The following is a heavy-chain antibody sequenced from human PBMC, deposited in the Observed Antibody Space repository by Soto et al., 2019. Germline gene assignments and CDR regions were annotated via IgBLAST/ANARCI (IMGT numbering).Heavy chain of an antibody. Sequence: LSETLSLTCTVSGGSISSGGYYWSWIRQHPGKGLEWIGYIYYSGSTYYNPSLKSRVTISVDTSKNQFSLKLSSVTAADTAVYYCARVEARGLRTVYYYYGMDVWGQGTTVTVSS. CDR1: GGSISSGGYY. CDR2: IYYSGST. D-gene: IGHD4-17*01. CDR3: ARVEARGLRTVYYYYGMDV. V-gene: IGHV4-31*03. J-gene: IGHJ6*02.